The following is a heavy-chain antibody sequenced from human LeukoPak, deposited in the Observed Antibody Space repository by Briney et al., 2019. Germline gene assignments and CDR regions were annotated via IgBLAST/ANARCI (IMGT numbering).Heavy chain of an antibody. D-gene: IGHD6-13*01. CDR2: IYYSGST. V-gene: IGHV4-39*01. CDR1: GGSISSSSYY. J-gene: IGHJ2*01. Sequence: SETLSLSCTVSGGSISSSSYYWGWIRQPPGKGLEWIGNIYYSGSTYYNPSLKSRVTISVDTSKNQFSLKLSSVTAADTAVYYCARLRGLAAAAYWYFDLWGRGTLVTVSS. CDR3: ARLRGLAAAAYWYFDL.